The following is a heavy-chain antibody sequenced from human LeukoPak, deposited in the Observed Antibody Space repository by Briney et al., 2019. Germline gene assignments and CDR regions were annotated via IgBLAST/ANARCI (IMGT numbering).Heavy chain of an antibody. CDR1: GFSLSTSGVG. CDR3: AHGWESGVGGDYSAETTKNWFDP. D-gene: IGHD4-11*01. CDR2: IYWDDDK. V-gene: IGHV2-5*02. J-gene: IGHJ5*02. Sequence: SGPTLVNPTQTLTLTCTFSGFSLSTSGVGVGWIRQPPGKALEWLALIYWDDDKRYSPSLKSRLTITKDTSKNQVVLTMTNMDPVDTATYYCAHGWESGVGGDYSAETTKNWFDPWGQGTLVTVSS.